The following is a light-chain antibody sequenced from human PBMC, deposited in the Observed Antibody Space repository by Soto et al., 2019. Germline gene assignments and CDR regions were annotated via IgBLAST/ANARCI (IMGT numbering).Light chain of an antibody. CDR3: CSYASSSTYV. J-gene: IGLJ1*01. CDR1: SSDVGSYNL. V-gene: IGLV2-23*01. Sequence: QSVLTQPASVSWSPGQSITISCTGTSSDVGSYNLVSWYQQHPGKAPKLMSYEGTKRPSGVSDRFSGSRSGNTASLTISGLQSEDEADYYCCSYASSSTYVFGTGTKLTVL. CDR2: EGT.